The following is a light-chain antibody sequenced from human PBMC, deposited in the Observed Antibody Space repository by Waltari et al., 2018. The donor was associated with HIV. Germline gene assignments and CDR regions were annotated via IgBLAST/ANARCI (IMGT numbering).Light chain of an antibody. J-gene: IGLJ2*01. Sequence: QLNLTQSPSASASLGASVKLTCTLSSVHSSYAITWLPQQSEKGPRHLMKVNSDGSHTKGDGIPDRFSGSSSGAERFLTIFSLQSEDEADYYCQTWGTATPVVFGGGTKLTVL. CDR1: SVHSSYA. CDR3: QTWGTATPVV. V-gene: IGLV4-69*01. CDR2: VNSDGSH.